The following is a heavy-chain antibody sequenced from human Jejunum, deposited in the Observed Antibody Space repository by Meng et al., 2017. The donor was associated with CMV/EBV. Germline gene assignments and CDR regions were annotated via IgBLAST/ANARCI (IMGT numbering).Heavy chain of an antibody. CDR3: ARNVYTYGFDAFDI. J-gene: IGHJ3*02. V-gene: IGHV4-61*01. Sequence: GSFSGGHYYWTWIRQPPGKGLEWIGYIYNSGSTDYNPSLKSRVTISLDTSKNQFSLKLSSLTAADTAVYYCARNVYTYGFDAFDIWGQGTRVTVSS. D-gene: IGHD5-18*01. CDR1: GSFSGGHYY. CDR2: IYNSGST.